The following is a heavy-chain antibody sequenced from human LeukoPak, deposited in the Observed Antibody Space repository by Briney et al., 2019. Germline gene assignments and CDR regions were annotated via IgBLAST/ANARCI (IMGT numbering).Heavy chain of an antibody. CDR1: GFTFSSYW. CDR2: XXXXGSEK. D-gene: IGHD4-23*01. Sequence: GGSLRLSCAASGFTFSSYWMXXXXQAPGKGLXXXXXXXXXGSEKYYVDSVKGRFTISRDNAKNSLYLQMNSLRAEDTAVYYCARDAGNSPNXRTDLAFDYWGQGTLVTVSS. V-gene: IGHV3-7*01. J-gene: IGHJ4*02. CDR3: ARDAGNSPNXRTDLAFDY.